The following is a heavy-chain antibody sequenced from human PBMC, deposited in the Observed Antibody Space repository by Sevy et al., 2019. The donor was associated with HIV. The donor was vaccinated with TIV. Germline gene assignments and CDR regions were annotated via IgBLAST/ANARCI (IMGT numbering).Heavy chain of an antibody. CDR2: ISYDGSDQ. J-gene: IGHJ3*02. V-gene: IGHV3-30*04. CDR1: GLAFSSYA. Sequence: GGSLRLSCAASGLAFSSYAMHWVRQAPDKGLEWVAVISYDGSDQDYADSVKGRFTFSRDNSKNTLSLQMNSLRIEDTAVYYCARFPPERAFDIWGQGTMVTVSS. CDR3: ARFPPERAFDI.